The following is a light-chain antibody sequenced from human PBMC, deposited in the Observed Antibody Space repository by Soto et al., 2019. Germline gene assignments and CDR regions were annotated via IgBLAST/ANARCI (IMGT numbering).Light chain of an antibody. Sequence: EIVLTQSPATLSLSPGERATLSCRASQSVSSYLAWYQQKPGQAPRLLIYDASNRATGIPARFSGSGSGTDFTLTISSREPEDFAVYYCQQRLSWPPLTFGGGTKVEIK. J-gene: IGKJ4*01. CDR3: QQRLSWPPLT. V-gene: IGKV3-11*01. CDR2: DAS. CDR1: QSVSSY.